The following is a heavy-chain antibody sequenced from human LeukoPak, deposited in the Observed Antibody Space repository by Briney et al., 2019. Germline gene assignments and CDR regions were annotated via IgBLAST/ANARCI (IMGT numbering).Heavy chain of an antibody. CDR2: VYYSGVT. CDR1: GGSTGSDY. V-gene: IGHV4-59*08. Sequence: SETLSLTCTVSGGSTGSDYWSWIRQPPGKGLEWIAYVYYSGVTSYNPSLKSRVAISIDTSKNQFSLNLSSVTAADTAVYYCARLSLHCSGGSCYRGAFDSWGQGTLVTVSS. CDR3: ARLSLHCSGGSCYRGAFDS. J-gene: IGHJ4*02. D-gene: IGHD2-15*01.